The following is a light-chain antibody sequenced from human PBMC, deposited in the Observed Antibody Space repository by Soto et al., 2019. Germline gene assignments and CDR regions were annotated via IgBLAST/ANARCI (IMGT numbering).Light chain of an antibody. CDR2: GAS. J-gene: IGKJ4*01. CDR3: QQRSNWPLT. CDR1: QSVSSSY. Sequence: IVLTPSPATLSLSPWERATLSCRASQSVSSSYLAWYQQKPGQAPRLLIYGASSRATGIPDRFSGSGSGTDFTLTISSLEPGDFAVYYCQQRSNWPLTFGRGTKGDIK. V-gene: IGKV3D-20*02.